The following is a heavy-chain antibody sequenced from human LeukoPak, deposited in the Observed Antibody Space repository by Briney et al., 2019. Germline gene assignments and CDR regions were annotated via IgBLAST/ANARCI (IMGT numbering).Heavy chain of an antibody. J-gene: IGHJ4*02. Sequence: GASVKVSCKASGYTFTSYDINWVRQATGQGLEWMGWMNPNSGNTDYAQKFQGRVTMTRNTSISTAYMELSSLRSEDTAVYYCARTVTLPPDYWGQGTLVTVSS. CDR2: MNPNSGNT. D-gene: IGHD5-18*01. V-gene: IGHV1-8*01. CDR1: GYTFTSYD. CDR3: ARTVTLPPDY.